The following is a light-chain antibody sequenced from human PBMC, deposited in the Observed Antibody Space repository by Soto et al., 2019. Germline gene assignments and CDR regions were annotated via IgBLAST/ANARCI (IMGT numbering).Light chain of an antibody. Sequence: QSVLTQPPSASGTPGQRVTISCSGSSSNIGSNTVNWYQQLPGTAPKLLIYSNNQRPSGVPDRCSGSKSGTSAALAISGLQSEDEAAYYCAAWDDSLNGVVFGGGTKLTVL. CDR2: SNN. CDR1: SSNIGSNT. J-gene: IGLJ2*01. CDR3: AAWDDSLNGVV. V-gene: IGLV1-44*01.